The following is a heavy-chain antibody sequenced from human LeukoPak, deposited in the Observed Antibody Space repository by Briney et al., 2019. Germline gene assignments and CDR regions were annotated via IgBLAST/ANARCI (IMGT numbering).Heavy chain of an antibody. Sequence: TGGSLRLSCAASGFTFSSYSMNWVRQAPGKGLEWVSSISSSSSYIYYADSVKGRFTISRDNAKNSLYLRMNSLRAEDTAVYYCARDTYSSGWSAYWYFDLWGRGTLVTVSS. J-gene: IGHJ2*01. V-gene: IGHV3-21*01. CDR1: GFTFSSYS. CDR2: ISSSSSYI. CDR3: ARDTYSSGWSAYWYFDL. D-gene: IGHD6-19*01.